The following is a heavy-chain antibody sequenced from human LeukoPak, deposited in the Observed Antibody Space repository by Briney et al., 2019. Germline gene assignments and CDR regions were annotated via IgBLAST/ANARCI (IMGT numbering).Heavy chain of an antibody. Sequence: KPSETLSLTCAVSGGSLRDHYWSWIRQVPGKELEWIGEINDSGNTNYNPSLEGRVTLSVDPSKNQFSLKMRSVTAADTSTYYCARPYCSRGSCYRDFDYWGQGTLVTVSS. J-gene: IGHJ4*02. CDR1: GGSLRDHY. CDR3: ARPYCSRGSCYRDFDY. D-gene: IGHD2-15*01. V-gene: IGHV4-34*01. CDR2: INDSGNT.